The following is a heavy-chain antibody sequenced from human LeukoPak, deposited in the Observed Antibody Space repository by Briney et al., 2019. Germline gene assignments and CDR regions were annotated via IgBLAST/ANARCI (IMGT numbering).Heavy chain of an antibody. Sequence: SETLSLTCTVSGGSISSYYWSWIRQPPGKGLEWIGYIYYSGSTNYNPSLKSRVTISVDTSKNQFSLKLSSVTAADTAVYYCARAGSSGYYYYWGQRTLVTVSS. D-gene: IGHD3-22*01. V-gene: IGHV4-59*01. CDR2: IYYSGST. J-gene: IGHJ4*02. CDR3: ARAGSSGYYYY. CDR1: GGSISSYY.